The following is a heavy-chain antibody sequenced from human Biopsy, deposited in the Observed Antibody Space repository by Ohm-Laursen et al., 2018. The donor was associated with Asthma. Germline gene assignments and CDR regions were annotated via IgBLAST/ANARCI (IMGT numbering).Heavy chain of an antibody. CDR1: GYTFNSVA. J-gene: IGHJ4*01. Sequence: SVKVSCKASGYTFNSVAVMWVRQAPGQGLEWMGWINTNSRTPTYVQGFSGRFAFSLDPSVTKAYLQIDSLRSEDTGVYYCTRAGSTFVADYWGQGTLVTVSS. D-gene: IGHD5-12*01. CDR2: INTNSRTP. V-gene: IGHV7-4-1*01. CDR3: TRAGSTFVADY.